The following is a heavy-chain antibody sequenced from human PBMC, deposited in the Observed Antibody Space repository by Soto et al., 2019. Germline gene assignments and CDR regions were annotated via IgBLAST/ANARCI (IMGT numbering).Heavy chain of an antibody. CDR2: ISGSGGST. CDR3: AKDQGSSWYEIDY. Sequence: GGSLRLSCAASGFTFSSYAVTWVRQAPGRGLEWVSTISGSGGSTYYADSVKGRFTISRDNSKNTLYLQMNSLRAEDTAVYYCAKDQGSSWYEIDYWGQGTLVTVSS. V-gene: IGHV3-23*01. D-gene: IGHD6-13*01. CDR1: GFTFSSYA. J-gene: IGHJ4*02.